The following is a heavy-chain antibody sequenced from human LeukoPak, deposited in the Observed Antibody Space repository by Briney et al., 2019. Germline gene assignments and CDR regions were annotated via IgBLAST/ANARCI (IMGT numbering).Heavy chain of an antibody. CDR3: AKLTSL. CDR1: GVTFSASS. D-gene: IGHD3-9*01. J-gene: IGHJ4*02. Sequence: GGSLRLSCVASGVTFSASSMSWVRQAPGKGLEWVSSISGRAGSTYYADTVKGRFTISRDNSRNTLYIQMNSLRAEDTAIYYCAKLTSLWGQGTLVTVSS. CDR2: ISGRAGST. V-gene: IGHV3-23*01.